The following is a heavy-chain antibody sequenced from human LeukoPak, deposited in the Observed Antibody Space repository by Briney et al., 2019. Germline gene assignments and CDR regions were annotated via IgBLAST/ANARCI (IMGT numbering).Heavy chain of an antibody. Sequence: NPGGSLRLSCAASGFTFSSYSMNWVRQAPGKGLEWVSSISSSSSYIYYADSVKGRFTISRDNAKNSLYLQMNSLRAEDTAVYYCARDESYDSSGPSFDYWGQGTLVTVSS. CDR2: ISSSSSYI. CDR1: GFTFSSYS. J-gene: IGHJ4*02. V-gene: IGHV3-21*01. D-gene: IGHD3-22*01. CDR3: ARDESYDSSGPSFDY.